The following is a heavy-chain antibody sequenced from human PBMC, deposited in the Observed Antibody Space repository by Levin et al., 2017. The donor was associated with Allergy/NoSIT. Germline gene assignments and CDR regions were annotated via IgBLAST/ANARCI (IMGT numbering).Heavy chain of an antibody. V-gene: IGHV4-30-4*01. CDR3: ARQRRGYNPPDY. D-gene: IGHD5-24*01. CDR2: IHNGGTI. J-gene: IGHJ4*02. CDR1: GGSISSDDYY. Sequence: SETLSLTCTVSGGSISSDDYYWTWIRQPPGKGLEWIGYIHNGGTIFYNPSLKSRVTISVDTSKNQFSLKLTSVTATDTAVYYCARQRRGYNPPDYWGQGTLVTVSS.